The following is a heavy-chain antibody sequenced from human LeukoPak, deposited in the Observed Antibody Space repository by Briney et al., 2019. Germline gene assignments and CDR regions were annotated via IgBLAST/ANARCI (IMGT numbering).Heavy chain of an antibody. J-gene: IGHJ4*02. CDR1: GFTVSSSF. Sequence: PGGSLRLSCVGSGFTVSSSFMSWVRQAPGKGLEWVSNLYNDASDSATHYADSVKGRFTISRDNARNSLYLQMNSLRAEDTAVYYCAKAAWGTMIVARGSSYYFDYWGQGTLVTVSS. V-gene: IGHV3-53*01. CDR2: LYNDASDSAT. D-gene: IGHD3-22*01. CDR3: AKAAWGTMIVARGSSYYFDY.